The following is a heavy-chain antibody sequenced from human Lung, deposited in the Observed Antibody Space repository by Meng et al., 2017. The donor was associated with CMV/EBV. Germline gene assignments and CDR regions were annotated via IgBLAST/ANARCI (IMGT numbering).Heavy chain of an antibody. D-gene: IGHD5-18*01. V-gene: IGHV3-23*01. J-gene: IGHJ4*02. Sequence: GGSXRLXCAASGFTFSSYAMSWVRQAPGKGLEWVSAISGSGGSTYYADSVKGRFTISRDNSKNTLYLQMNSLRAEDTAVYYCAKVAGIQLGRSYFDYWGQGTLVTVSS. CDR2: ISGSGGST. CDR1: GFTFSSYA. CDR3: AKVAGIQLGRSYFDY.